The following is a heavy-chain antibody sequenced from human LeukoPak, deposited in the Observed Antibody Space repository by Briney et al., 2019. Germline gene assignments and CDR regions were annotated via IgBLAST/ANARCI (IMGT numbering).Heavy chain of an antibody. CDR2: ISSSSSYI. D-gene: IGHD3-22*01. CDR1: AFTFSSYS. J-gene: IGHJ4*02. CDR3: ARAPMIVVVITTPLDY. Sequence: KSGGSLRLSCAASAFTFSSYSMNWVRQAPGKGLEWVSSISSSSSYIYYADSVKGRFTISRDNAKNSLYLQMNSLRAEDTAVYYCARAPMIVVVITTPLDYWGQGTLVTVSS. V-gene: IGHV3-21*01.